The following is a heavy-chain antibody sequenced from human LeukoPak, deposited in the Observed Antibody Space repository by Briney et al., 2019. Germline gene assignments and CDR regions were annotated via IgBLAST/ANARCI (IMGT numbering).Heavy chain of an antibody. CDR3: ARAGQFISARPISFDY. J-gene: IGHJ4*02. CDR2: IYYSGST. Sequence: SEALSLTCTVSGGSIRNYYWNWIRQPPGKGLEWIGYIYYSGSTNSNPSLKSRVTISVDTSKNQFSLKLSSVTAADTAVYYCARAGQFISARPISFDYWGQGTLVTVSS. CDR1: GGSIRNYY. V-gene: IGHV4-59*01. D-gene: IGHD6-6*01.